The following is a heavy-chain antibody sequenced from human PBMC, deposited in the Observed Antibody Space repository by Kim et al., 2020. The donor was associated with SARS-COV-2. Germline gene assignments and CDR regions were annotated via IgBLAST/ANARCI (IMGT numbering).Heavy chain of an antibody. CDR2: IIPIFGTA. Sequence: SVKVSCKASGGTFSSYAISWVRQAPGQGLEWMGGIIPIFGTANYAQKFQGRVTITADESTSTAYMELSSLRSEDTAVYYCARYSGYDLGGAFDIWGQGTMVTVSS. CDR1: GGTFSSYA. J-gene: IGHJ3*02. CDR3: ARYSGYDLGGAFDI. V-gene: IGHV1-69*13. D-gene: IGHD5-12*01.